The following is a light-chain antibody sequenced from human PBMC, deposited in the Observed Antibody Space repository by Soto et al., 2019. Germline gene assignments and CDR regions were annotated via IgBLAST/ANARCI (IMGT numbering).Light chain of an antibody. CDR3: AAWDDSLNGVV. CDR2: SNN. J-gene: IGLJ2*01. Sequence: QLVLTQPPSASGTPGQRVTISCSGSSSNIGSNSVNWYQQLPGTAPKPLIYSNNQRPSGVPDRFSGSKSGTSASLAISGLQSEDEADYYCAAWDDSLNGVVFGGGTKVTVL. V-gene: IGLV1-44*01. CDR1: SSNIGSNS.